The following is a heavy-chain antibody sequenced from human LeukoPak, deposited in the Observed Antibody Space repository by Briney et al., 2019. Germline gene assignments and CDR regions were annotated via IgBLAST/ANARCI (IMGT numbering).Heavy chain of an antibody. D-gene: IGHD1-1*01. CDR2: LNGDGTST. V-gene: IGHV3-74*01. CDR3: AREGWKLESFDV. Sequence: PGGSLRLSREAPGFTFSSHWMHWVRQAPGKGLVWVSRLNGDGTSTAYAESVEGRFAISRDNAKNTMYLQMNRLSVEDTAVYFCAREGWKLESFDVWGQGTMVTVSS. J-gene: IGHJ3*01. CDR1: GFTFSSHW.